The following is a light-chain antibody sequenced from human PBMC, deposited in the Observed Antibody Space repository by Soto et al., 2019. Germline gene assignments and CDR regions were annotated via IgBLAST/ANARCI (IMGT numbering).Light chain of an antibody. CDR2: EVS. J-gene: IGLJ1*01. Sequence: QSVLAQPASVSGSPGQSITISCTGTSSDIGAYNYVSWYQQHPGKAPKLMIYEVSSRPSGVSNRFSGSKSGNTASLTISGLQAEDEADYYCSSYTSSSTYVFGTGTKVTVL. V-gene: IGLV2-14*01. CDR1: SSDIGAYNY. CDR3: SSYTSSSTYV.